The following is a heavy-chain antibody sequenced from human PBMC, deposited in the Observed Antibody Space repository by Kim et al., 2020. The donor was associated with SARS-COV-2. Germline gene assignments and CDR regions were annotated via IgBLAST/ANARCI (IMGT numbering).Heavy chain of an antibody. J-gene: IGHJ4*02. Sequence: SETLSLTCTVSGGSISSSSYYWGWIRQPPGKGLEWIGSIYYSGSTYYNPSLKSRVTISVDTSKNQFSLKLSSVTAADTAVYYCARHYYGSGRMTKDYYFDYWGQGTLVTVSS. V-gene: IGHV4-39*01. CDR2: IYYSGST. D-gene: IGHD3-10*01. CDR3: ARHYYGSGRMTKDYYFDY. CDR1: GGSISSSSYY.